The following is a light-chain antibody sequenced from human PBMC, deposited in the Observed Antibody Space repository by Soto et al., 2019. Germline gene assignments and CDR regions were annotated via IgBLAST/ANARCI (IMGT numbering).Light chain of an antibody. CDR1: SDIGNYNL. Sequence: QSALTQPASVSGSPGQSVTISCSGSDIGNYNLVSWYQHLPGRAPKLLIFEVTMRPSGISDRFSGSKSASTASLTISGLQAEDEGDYYCASYAGSRTYVFGSGTKATV. CDR3: ASYAGSRTYV. J-gene: IGLJ1*01. V-gene: IGLV2-23*02. CDR2: EVT.